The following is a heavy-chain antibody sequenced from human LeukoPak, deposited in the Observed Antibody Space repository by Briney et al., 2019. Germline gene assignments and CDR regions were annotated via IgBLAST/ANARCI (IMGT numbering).Heavy chain of an antibody. V-gene: IGHV1-18*04. CDR1: GYTFTSYG. J-gene: IGHJ4*02. Sequence: ASVKVSCKASGYTFTSYGVSWVRQAPGQGLEWMGWISAYNGNTNYAQKLQGRVTMTTDTSTSTAYMELRSLTSDGTAVYYCARGGYSYGSQISLGYWGQGTLVTVSS. D-gene: IGHD5-18*01. CDR2: ISAYNGNT. CDR3: ARGGYSYGSQISLGY.